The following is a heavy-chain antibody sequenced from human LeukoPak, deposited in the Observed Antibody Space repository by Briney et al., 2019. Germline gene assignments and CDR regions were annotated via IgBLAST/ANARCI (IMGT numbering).Heavy chain of an antibody. V-gene: IGHV3-43D*04. J-gene: IGHJ4*02. CDR3: AKDEMDGSGSYYNLDY. CDR2: ISWDGGST. D-gene: IGHD3-10*01. CDR1: GFTFDHYA. Sequence: PGGSLRLSCAASGFTFDHYAMHWVRQAPGKGLEWVSLISWDGGSTYYADSVKGRFTISRDNSKNSLYLQMNSLRAEDTALYYCAKDEMDGSGSYYNLDYWGQGTLVTVSS.